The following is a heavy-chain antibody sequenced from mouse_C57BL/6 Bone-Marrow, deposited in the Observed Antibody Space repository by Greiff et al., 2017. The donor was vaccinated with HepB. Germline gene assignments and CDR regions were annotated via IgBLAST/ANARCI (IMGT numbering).Heavy chain of an antibody. J-gene: IGHJ4*01. CDR1: GYTFTSYW. CDR3: ARCWDAYAMDY. V-gene: IGHV1-61*01. CDR2: IYPSDSET. Sequence: VQLQQSGAELVRPGSSVKLSCKASGYTFTSYWMDWVKQRPGQGLEWIGNIYPSDSETHYNQKFKDKATLTVDKSSSTAYMQLSSLTSEDSAVYYCARCWDAYAMDYWGQGTSVTVSS. D-gene: IGHD4-1*01.